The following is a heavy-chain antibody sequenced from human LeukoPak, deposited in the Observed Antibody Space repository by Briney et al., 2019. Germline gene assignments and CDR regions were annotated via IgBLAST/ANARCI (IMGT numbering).Heavy chain of an antibody. Sequence: SETLSLTCTVSGDSISRTTFYWGWLRQPPGKGLEWIGSMYYNGNPYYKPSLKSRVTMSIDLSKNQFSLNLTSVTAADTAIYYCAKHASWFDPWGQGTLVTVSS. CDR2: MYYNGNP. CDR1: GDSISRTTFY. CDR3: AKHASWFDP. V-gene: IGHV4-39*01. J-gene: IGHJ5*02.